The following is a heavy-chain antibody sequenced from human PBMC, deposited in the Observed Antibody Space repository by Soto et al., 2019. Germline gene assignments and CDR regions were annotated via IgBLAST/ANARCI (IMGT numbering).Heavy chain of an antibody. CDR2: IIPILGIA. CDR1: VSTFTSYN. V-gene: IGHV1-69*02. J-gene: IGHJ4*02. Sequence: SVKVSCKASVSTFTSYNNNWVRQAPGQGLEWMGRIIPILGIANYAQKFQGRVTITADKSASTAYMELSSLRSEDTAVYYCARGIAAAGTANFFKEYWGQGTLVTVSS. D-gene: IGHD6-13*01. CDR3: ARGIAAAGTANFFKEY.